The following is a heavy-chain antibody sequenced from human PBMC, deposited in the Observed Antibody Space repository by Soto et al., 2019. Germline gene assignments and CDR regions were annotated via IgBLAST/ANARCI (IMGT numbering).Heavy chain of an antibody. Sequence: GGSLRLSCAASGFTFSSYAMSWVRQAPGKGLEWVSAISGSGGSTYYADSVKGRFTISRDNSKNTLYLQMNSLRAEDTAVYYCAKVYGSGRQIIDYYYYGMDVWGQGTKVTVS. V-gene: IGHV3-23*01. CDR2: ISGSGGST. D-gene: IGHD3-10*01. J-gene: IGHJ6*02. CDR3: AKVYGSGRQIIDYYYYGMDV. CDR1: GFTFSSYA.